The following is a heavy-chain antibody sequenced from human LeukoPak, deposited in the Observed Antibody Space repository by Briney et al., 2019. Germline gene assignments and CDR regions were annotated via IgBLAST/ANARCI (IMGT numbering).Heavy chain of an antibody. CDR2: ISSSSSYI. CDR1: GFTFSSYS. J-gene: IGHJ4*02. V-gene: IGHV3-21*01. Sequence: GGSLRLSCADSGFTFSSYSMNWVRQAPGKGLEWVSSISSSSSYIYYADSVKGRFTISRDNAKNSLYLQMNSLRAEDTAVYYYARGLIIAAAGTGYDYWGQGTLVTVSS. D-gene: IGHD6-13*01. CDR3: ARGLIIAAAGTGYDY.